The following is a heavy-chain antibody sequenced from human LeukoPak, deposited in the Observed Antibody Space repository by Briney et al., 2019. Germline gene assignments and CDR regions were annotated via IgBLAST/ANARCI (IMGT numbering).Heavy chain of an antibody. CDR1: GFAFSSYA. CDR2: ISGSGGST. CDR3: AKDKGRATMGLN. V-gene: IGHV3-23*01. J-gene: IGHJ4*02. D-gene: IGHD3-10*01. Sequence: GGSLRLSCAASGFAFSSYAMSWVRQAPGKGLEWVSAISGSGGSTYYADSVKGRFTISRDNSKNTLYLQMNSLRAEDTAVYYCAKDKGRATMGLNWGQGTLVTVSS.